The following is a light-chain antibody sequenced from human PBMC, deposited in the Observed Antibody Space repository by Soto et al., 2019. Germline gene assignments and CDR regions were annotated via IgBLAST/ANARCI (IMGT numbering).Light chain of an antibody. CDR1: QSVLYTSNNRNY. CDR2: WAS. Sequence: DIVMTQSPDSQAVSLGERATINCKSSQSVLYTSNNRNYLAWYQQKPGQPPNLLIYWASTRESGVPDRFSGSGSGTDFTLTISSLQAADVAVYYCQQYYSAPYTFGQGTKLEIK. CDR3: QQYYSAPYT. J-gene: IGKJ2*01. V-gene: IGKV4-1*01.